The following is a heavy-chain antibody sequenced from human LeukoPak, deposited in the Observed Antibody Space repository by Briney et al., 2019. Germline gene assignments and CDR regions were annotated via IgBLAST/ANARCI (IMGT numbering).Heavy chain of an antibody. Sequence: SETLSLTCTVSGYSISSGCYWGWIRQPPGKGLEWIGNVYHGGSSYYNPSLKSRVTISVDTSKNQFSLNLYSVTAADTAVYYCARRVGSSDCFDYWGQGTLVTVSS. CDR1: GYSISSGCY. V-gene: IGHV4-38-2*02. CDR3: ARRVGSSDCFDY. CDR2: VYHGGSS. J-gene: IGHJ4*02. D-gene: IGHD6-6*01.